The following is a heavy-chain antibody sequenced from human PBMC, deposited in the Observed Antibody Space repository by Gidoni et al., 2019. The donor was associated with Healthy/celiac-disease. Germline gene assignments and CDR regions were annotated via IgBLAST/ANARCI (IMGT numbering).Heavy chain of an antibody. J-gene: IGHJ4*02. D-gene: IGHD4-17*01. V-gene: IGHV1-24*01. CDR2: FDPEDGET. Sequence: QVPLVQSGAAVKKPGASVKVSCKVSGYTLTELSMHWVRKAPGKGLEWMGGFDPEDGETIYAQKFQGRVTMTEDTSTDTAYMELSSLRSEDTAVYYCATDPGLYGDPSLVRYWGQGTLVTVSS. CDR1: GYTLTELS. CDR3: ATDPGLYGDPSLVRY.